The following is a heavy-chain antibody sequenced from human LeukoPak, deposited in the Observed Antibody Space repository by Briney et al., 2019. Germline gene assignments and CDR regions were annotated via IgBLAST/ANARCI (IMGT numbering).Heavy chain of an antibody. CDR2: ISTDGSSR. Sequence: GGSLRLSCAASGFTFSSYWMHWLRQEPRKGLVWVSRISTDGSSRSYADSVKGRFTISRDNGKNTLYLQMNSLRAEDTAVYYCASYLTSIPSSMDVWGQGATVTVSS. D-gene: IGHD2/OR15-2a*01. V-gene: IGHV3-74*01. J-gene: IGHJ6*02. CDR1: GFTFSSYW. CDR3: ASYLTSIPSSMDV.